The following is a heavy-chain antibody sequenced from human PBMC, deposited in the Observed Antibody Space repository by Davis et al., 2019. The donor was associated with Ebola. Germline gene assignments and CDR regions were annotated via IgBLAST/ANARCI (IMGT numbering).Heavy chain of an antibody. J-gene: IGHJ3*02. CDR3: ASLRRTITGMDDAFDI. CDR2: IYTGDSDT. D-gene: IGHD1-20*01. CDR1: GNSFTSHW. Sequence: GESLKISRKDSGNSFTSHWIGWVRQMPGKGLEWMGIIYTGDSDTRYSPSFQGQVTISAGKSIKTAFLQWSSLKASDTAMYYCASLRRTITGMDDAFDIWGQGTMVTVSS. V-gene: IGHV5-51*01.